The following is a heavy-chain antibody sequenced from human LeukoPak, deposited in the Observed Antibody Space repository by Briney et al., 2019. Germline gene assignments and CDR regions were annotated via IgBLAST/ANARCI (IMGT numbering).Heavy chain of an antibody. D-gene: IGHD1-26*01. J-gene: IGHJ6*03. CDR3: ARDPYSGSYGNYYYYFMDV. CDR1: GGSISSNSYY. Sequence: SETLSLTCTVSGGSISSNSYYWGWIRQPPGKGLEWIGSIYYSGSTYYNPSLKSRVTISVDTSKNQFSLKLSSVTAADTAVYNCARDPYSGSYGNYYYYFMDVWGKGTTVTISS. V-gene: IGHV4-39*02. CDR2: IYYSGST.